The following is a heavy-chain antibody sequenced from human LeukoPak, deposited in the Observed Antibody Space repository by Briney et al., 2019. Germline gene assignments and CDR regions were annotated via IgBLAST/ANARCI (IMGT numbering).Heavy chain of an antibody. CDR2: TYYRSKWYH. D-gene: IGHD3-10*01. Sequence: SQTLSLTCALSGDSVSRNITAWLWLRQSPSRGLEWLGRTYYRSKWYHDYAVSVKSRITINPDTSKNQFSLQLNSGTPEDTAVYYCARGYYMDVWGKGTTVTVSS. V-gene: IGHV6-1*01. J-gene: IGHJ6*03. CDR3: ARGYYMDV. CDR1: GDSVSRNITA.